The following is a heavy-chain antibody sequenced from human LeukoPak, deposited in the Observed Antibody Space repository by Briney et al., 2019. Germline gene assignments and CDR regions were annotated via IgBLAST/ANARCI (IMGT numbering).Heavy chain of an antibody. CDR3: ASRGYSYGRGAFDI. CDR2: INHSGST. J-gene: IGHJ3*02. D-gene: IGHD5-18*01. Sequence: PSETLSLTCAVYGGSFSGYYWSWIRQPPGKGLEWIGEINHSGSTNYNPSLKSRVTISVDTSKNQFSLKLSSVTAADMAVYYCASRGYSYGRGAFDIWGQGTMVTVSS. V-gene: IGHV4-34*01. CDR1: GGSFSGYY.